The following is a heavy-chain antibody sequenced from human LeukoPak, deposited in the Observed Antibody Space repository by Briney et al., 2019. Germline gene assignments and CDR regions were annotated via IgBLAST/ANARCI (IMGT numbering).Heavy chain of an antibody. CDR2: INPRGGST. D-gene: IGHD4-17*01. Sequence: ASVKVSCKASGYTFTSYYMHWVRQAPGQGLEWMGIINPRGGSTSYAQKLQGRVTMTRDTSTSTVYMELSSLRSEDTAVYYCARDLGDYGDYSYAFDIWGQGTMVTVSS. CDR1: GYTFTSYY. J-gene: IGHJ3*02. V-gene: IGHV1-46*01. CDR3: ARDLGDYGDYSYAFDI.